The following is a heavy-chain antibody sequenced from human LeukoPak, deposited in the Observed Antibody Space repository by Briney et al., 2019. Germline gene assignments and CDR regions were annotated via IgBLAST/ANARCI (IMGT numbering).Heavy chain of an antibody. CDR2: IYYSGST. V-gene: IGHV4-39*07. CDR3: ARVLSSGWPNPHYYFDY. D-gene: IGHD6-19*01. J-gene: IGHJ4*02. Sequence: SETLSLTCTVSGGSISSSSYYWGWLRQPPGKGLEWIGSIYYSGSTYYNPSLKSRVTISVDTSKNQFSLKLSSVTAADTAVYYCARVLSSGWPNPHYYFDYWGQGTLVTVSS. CDR1: GGSISSSSYY.